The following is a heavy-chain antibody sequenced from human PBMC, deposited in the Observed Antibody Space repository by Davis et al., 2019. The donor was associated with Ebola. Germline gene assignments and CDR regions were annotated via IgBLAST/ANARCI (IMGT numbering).Heavy chain of an antibody. V-gene: IGHV1-69*13. CDR2: IIPMFRSP. J-gene: IGHJ5*02. CDR3: ARVRTGYYFDSSDSPSWLDP. Sequence: SVKVSCKASGDTFVSFAVSWVRQAPGRGPEWMGGIIPMFRSPKYAQKFQDRVTITADESTKTAYMELSRLRSEDAAVYYCARVRTGYYFDSSDSPSWLDPWGQGTLVIVSS. CDR1: GDTFVSFA. D-gene: IGHD3-22*01.